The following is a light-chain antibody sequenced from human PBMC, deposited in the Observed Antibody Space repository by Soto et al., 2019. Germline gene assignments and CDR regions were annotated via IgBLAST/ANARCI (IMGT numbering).Light chain of an antibody. CDR3: SSYTSSSTLYV. J-gene: IGLJ1*01. V-gene: IGLV2-14*01. CDR2: SVS. CDR1: SSDIGTYNH. Sequence: QSVLTQPASVSGSPGQSITISCSGTSSDIGTYNHVAWFQQFPGKTPKLVIDSVSDRPSGVSNRFSGSKSGNTASLTISVLQAEDEADYYCSSYTSSSTLYVFGTGTKVTV.